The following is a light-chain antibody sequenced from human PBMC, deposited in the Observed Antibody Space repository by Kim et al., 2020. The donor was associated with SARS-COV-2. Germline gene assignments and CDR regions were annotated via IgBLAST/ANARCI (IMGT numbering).Light chain of an antibody. CDR1: SSDVGAYNR. Sequence: SFTISCTGTSSDVGAYNRVSWYQQYPGKAPKLMIFDVSNRPSGVSNRFSGSKSDNTASLTISGLQAEDEADYFCSSLTSGSTSVVFGGGTQLTVL. CDR2: DVS. CDR3: SSLTSGSTSVV. J-gene: IGLJ2*01. V-gene: IGLV2-14*03.